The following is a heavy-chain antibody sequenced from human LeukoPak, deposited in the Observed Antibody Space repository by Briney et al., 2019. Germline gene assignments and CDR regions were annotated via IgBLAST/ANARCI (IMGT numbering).Heavy chain of an antibody. D-gene: IGHD3-9*01. CDR1: GFTFSSYG. CDR3: AKDHFDQPPPNRLFDP. V-gene: IGHV3-23*01. Sequence: GGSLRLSCAASGFTFSSYGMSWVRQAPGKGLEWVSAISGSGGSTYYADSVKGRFTISRDNSKNTLYLQMNSLRAEDTAVYYCAKDHFDQPPPNRLFDPWGQGTLVTVSS. CDR2: ISGSGGST. J-gene: IGHJ5*02.